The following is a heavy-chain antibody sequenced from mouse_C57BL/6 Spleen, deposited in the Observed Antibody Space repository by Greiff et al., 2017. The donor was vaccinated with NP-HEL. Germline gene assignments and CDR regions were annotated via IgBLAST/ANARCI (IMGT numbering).Heavy chain of an antibody. CDR2: IYPGSGNT. V-gene: IGHV1-76*01. CDR1: GYTFTDYY. CDR3: ARNFYDYDRYFDV. Sequence: VKLMESGAELVRPGASVKLSCKASGYTFTDYYINWVKQRPGQGLEWIARIYPGSGNTYYNEKFKGKATLTAEKSSSTAYMQLSSLTSEDSAVYFCARNFYDYDRYFDVWGTGTTVTVSS. D-gene: IGHD2-4*01. J-gene: IGHJ1*03.